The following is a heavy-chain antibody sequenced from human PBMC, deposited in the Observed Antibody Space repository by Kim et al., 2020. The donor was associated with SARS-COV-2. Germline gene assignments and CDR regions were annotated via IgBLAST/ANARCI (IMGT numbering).Heavy chain of an antibody. V-gene: IGHV3-23*01. CDR3: AKDTTPRADYYYYYGMDV. J-gene: IGHJ6*02. CDR1: GFTFSSYA. CDR2: ISGSGGST. D-gene: IGHD2-15*01. Sequence: GGSLRLSCAASGFTFSSYAMSWVRQAPGKGLEWVSAISGSGGSTYYADSVKGRFTISRDNSKNTLYLQMNSLRAEDTAVYYCAKDTTPRADYYYYYGMDVWGQGTTVTVSS.